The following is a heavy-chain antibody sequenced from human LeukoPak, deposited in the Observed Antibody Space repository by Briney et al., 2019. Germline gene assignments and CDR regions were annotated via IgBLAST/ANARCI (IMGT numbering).Heavy chain of an antibody. D-gene: IGHD2-15*01. Sequence: GGSLRLSCVASGFTFSSYEMNWVRQAPGKGLEWVSYIGYSGSTIYYADSVKGRFTISRDNAKNSLYLQMNSLRAEDTAVYYCAREGGGYCSGGRCYNADAFDIWGQGTLVTVSS. CDR2: IGYSGSTI. J-gene: IGHJ4*02. V-gene: IGHV3-48*03. CDR1: GFTFSSYE. CDR3: AREGGGYCSGGRCYNADAFDI.